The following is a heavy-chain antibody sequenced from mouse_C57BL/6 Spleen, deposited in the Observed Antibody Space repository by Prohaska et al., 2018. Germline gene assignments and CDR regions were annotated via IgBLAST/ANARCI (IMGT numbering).Heavy chain of an antibody. CDR3: ARELRGDYFDY. CDR2: IDPSDSYT. D-gene: IGHD1-1*01. Sequence: GKQRPGQGLEWIGEIDPSDSYTNYNQKFKGKATLTVDKSSSTAYMQLSSLTSEDSAVYYCARELRGDYFDYWGQGTTLTVSS. V-gene: IGHV1-69*02. J-gene: IGHJ2*01.